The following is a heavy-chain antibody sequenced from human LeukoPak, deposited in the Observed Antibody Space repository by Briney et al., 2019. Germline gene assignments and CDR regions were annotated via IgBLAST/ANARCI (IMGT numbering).Heavy chain of an antibody. CDR2: ISWNSGSI. CDR1: GFAFDDYA. Sequence: GGSLRLSCAACGFAFDDYAMHWVRQAPGKGMEWVSGISWNSGSIGYADSVKGRFTISRDNAKNSLYLQMNSLRAEDTALYYCAKMMAGTLDYWGQGTLVTVSS. D-gene: IGHD1-7*01. V-gene: IGHV3-9*01. CDR3: AKMMAGTLDY. J-gene: IGHJ4*02.